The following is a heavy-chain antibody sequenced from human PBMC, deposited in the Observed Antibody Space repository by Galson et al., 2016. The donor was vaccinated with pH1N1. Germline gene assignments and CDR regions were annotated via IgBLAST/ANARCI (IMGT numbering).Heavy chain of an antibody. CDR1: GFTFSNHG. CDR2: ISYDGSNK. J-gene: IGHJ6*01. V-gene: IGHV3-30*03. CDR3: LPSLHQGPIGLPPGTLLQEHL. D-gene: IGHD2-2*01. Sequence: SLRLSCAASGFTFSNHGMHWVRQAPGKGLEWVALISYDGSNKYYADSVKGRFTISRDNSKNTLYLQMNSLRADDTAVYYCLPSLHQGPIGLPPGTLLQEHLWG.